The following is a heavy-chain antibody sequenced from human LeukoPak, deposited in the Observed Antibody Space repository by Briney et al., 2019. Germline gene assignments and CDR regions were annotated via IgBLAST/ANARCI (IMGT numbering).Heavy chain of an antibody. D-gene: IGHD3-3*02. CDR2: ISDSGGAI. CDR1: GFTFSTYA. CDR3: ARIGSAAFTDS. J-gene: IGHJ4*02. V-gene: IGHV3-23*01. Sequence: GGSLRLSCAASGFTFSTYALNWVRQAPGKGLEWVSAISDSGGAIYYADSVKGRFTMSRDNSKNSLFLQMNSLRAEDTAVYHCARIGSAAFTDSSGQGTLVTVSS.